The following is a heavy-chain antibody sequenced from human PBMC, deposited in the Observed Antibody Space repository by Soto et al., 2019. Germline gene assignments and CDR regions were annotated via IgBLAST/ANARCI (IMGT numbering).Heavy chain of an antibody. CDR2: INHSGST. D-gene: IGHD3-22*01. Sequence: QVQLQQWGAGLLKPSETLSLTCAVYAGSFSGYYWSWIRQPPGKGLEWIGEINHSGSTNYNPSLKSRVTISVDTSKNQFSLKLSSVTAADTAVYYCARVKWLSGWFDYWGQGTLVTVSS. CDR3: ARVKWLSGWFDY. CDR1: AGSFSGYY. J-gene: IGHJ5*01. V-gene: IGHV4-34*01.